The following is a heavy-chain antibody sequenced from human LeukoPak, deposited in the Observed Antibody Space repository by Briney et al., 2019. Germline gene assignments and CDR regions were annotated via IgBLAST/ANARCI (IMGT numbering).Heavy chain of an antibody. CDR3: ARDRAPQLYSGSYYRGPTYYFDY. V-gene: IGHV3-30*02. CDR2: IRYDGSNK. J-gene: IGHJ4*02. Sequence: GGSLRLSCAASGFTFSSYGMHWVRQAPGKGLEWVAFIRYDGSNKYYADSVKGRFTISRDNSKNTLYLQMNSLRAEDTAVYYCARDRAPQLYSGSYYRGPTYYFDYWGQGTLVTVSS. CDR1: GFTFSSYG. D-gene: IGHD1-26*01.